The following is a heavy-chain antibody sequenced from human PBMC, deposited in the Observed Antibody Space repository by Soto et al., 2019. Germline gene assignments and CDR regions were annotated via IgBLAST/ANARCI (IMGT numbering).Heavy chain of an antibody. Sequence: QVQLVQSGAEGKKPGASVKVSCKASGYTFTSYDINWVRQATGQGLEWMGWMNPNSGNTGYAQKFQGRVTMTRNTSISTAYMGLSSLRSEDTAVYYCARGNSGYDYIWGSYRSFFRSDIWGQGTMVTVSS. J-gene: IGHJ3*02. CDR1: GYTFTSYD. D-gene: IGHD3-16*02. CDR3: ARGNSGYDYIWGSYRSFFRSDI. CDR2: MNPNSGNT. V-gene: IGHV1-8*01.